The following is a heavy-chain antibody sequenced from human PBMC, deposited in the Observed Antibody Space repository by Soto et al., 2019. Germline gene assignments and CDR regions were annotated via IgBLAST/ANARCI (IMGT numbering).Heavy chain of an antibody. V-gene: IGHV6-1*01. D-gene: IGHD1-1*01. J-gene: IGHJ6*02. CDR2: TYYRSTWNN. CDR3: ARGHAGTMDV. Sequence: SQTLSLTCTISGDSVSSNGAAWNWIRQSPSRGLQWLGRTYYRSTWNNDYAVSVKGRITINPDTSKNQFSLQLNSVTPEDTAVYYCARGHAGTMDVWGQGTTVTVSS. CDR1: GDSVSSNGAA.